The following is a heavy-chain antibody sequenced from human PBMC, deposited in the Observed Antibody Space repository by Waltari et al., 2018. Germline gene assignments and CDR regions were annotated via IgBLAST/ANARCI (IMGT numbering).Heavy chain of an antibody. V-gene: IGHV3-11*01. CDR1: GFTFSDYY. J-gene: IGHJ6*03. CDR2: ISSSGSNI. CDR3: AREGSYYMDV. Sequence: QVQLVVSGGGLVKPGGSLRLSCAASGFTFSDYYMSWIRQAPGKGVGGCSYISSSGSNIYYADSVKGRITISRDNAKNSLYLQMNSLRAEDTAVYYCAREGSYYMDVWGKGTTVTVSS.